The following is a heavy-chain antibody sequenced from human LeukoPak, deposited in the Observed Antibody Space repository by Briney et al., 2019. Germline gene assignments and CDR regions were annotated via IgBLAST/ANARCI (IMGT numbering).Heavy chain of an antibody. Sequence: ASVKVSCKASGYTFTSYGISWVRQAPGQGLAWMGWISAYNGNTNYAQKLQGRVTMTTDTSTSTAYMELRSLRSDDTAVYYSARDQWLVFKLYYFDYWGQGTLVTVSS. CDR1: GYTFTSYG. D-gene: IGHD6-19*01. V-gene: IGHV1-18*01. CDR2: ISAYNGNT. J-gene: IGHJ4*02. CDR3: ARDQWLVFKLYYFDY.